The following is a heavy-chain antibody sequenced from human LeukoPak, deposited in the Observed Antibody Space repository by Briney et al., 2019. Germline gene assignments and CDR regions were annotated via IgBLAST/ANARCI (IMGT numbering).Heavy chain of an antibody. D-gene: IGHD3-22*01. V-gene: IGHV3-23*01. J-gene: IGHJ6*02. Sequence: PGGSLRLSCAASGFTFSSYAMSWVRQAPGKGLEWLSHMSGSGRSIYYADSVKGRFTISRDNSENTLYLQMKSLRAEDTAVYYCAKPRDSSGYYGRPLDVWGQGTTVTVSS. CDR2: MSGSGRSI. CDR3: AKPRDSSGYYGRPLDV. CDR1: GFTFSSYA.